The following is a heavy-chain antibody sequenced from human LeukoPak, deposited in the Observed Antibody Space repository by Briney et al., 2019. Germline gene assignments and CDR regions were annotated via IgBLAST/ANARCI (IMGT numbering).Heavy chain of an antibody. Sequence: ASVKVSCKASGYTFTGYYMHWVRQAPGQGLEWMGRINPNSGGTNYAQKFQGRVTMTRDTSISTAYMELSRLRSDDTAVYYCAISPNYGSGSYCGYWGQGTLVTVSS. V-gene: IGHV1-2*06. CDR3: AISPNYGSGSYCGY. J-gene: IGHJ4*02. CDR1: GYTFTGYY. CDR2: INPNSGGT. D-gene: IGHD3-10*01.